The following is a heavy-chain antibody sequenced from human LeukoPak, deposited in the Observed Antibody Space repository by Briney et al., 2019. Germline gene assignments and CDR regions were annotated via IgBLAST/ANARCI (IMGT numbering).Heavy chain of an antibody. CDR3: ARAAAGFDY. V-gene: IGHV3-48*03. D-gene: IGHD6-13*01. CDR2: ISSSGSTI. CDR1: GFTFSSYE. J-gene: IGHJ4*02. Sequence: GGSLRLSCAASGFTFSSYEMNWVRQAPGKGLEWVSYISSSGSTIYYADSVKGRFTISRDNAKNSLYLQMNSLRAEDTALYYCARAAAGFDYWGQGTLVTVSS.